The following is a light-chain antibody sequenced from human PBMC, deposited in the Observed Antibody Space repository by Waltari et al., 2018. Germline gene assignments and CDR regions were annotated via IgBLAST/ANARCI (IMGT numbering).Light chain of an antibody. CDR3: QVWDSGTVL. CDR1: NLANKY. Sequence: SYELTQPPSVSVSPGQTASITCSGDNLANKYAYWYQQMPGQSPVLGIYQDTKRPSGIPERFSGSNSGNTATLTISGTQALDEADFYCQVWDSGTVLFGGGTKLTVL. V-gene: IGLV3-1*01. J-gene: IGLJ2*01. CDR2: QDT.